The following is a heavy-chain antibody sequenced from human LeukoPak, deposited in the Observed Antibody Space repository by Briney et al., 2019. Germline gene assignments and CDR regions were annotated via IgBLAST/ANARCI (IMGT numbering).Heavy chain of an antibody. D-gene: IGHD1-14*01. J-gene: IGHJ5*02. CDR3: ARTKEYGKNWFDP. V-gene: IGHV4-31*03. Sequence: SETLSLTCTVSGGSISSGGYYWSWIRQHPGKGLEWIGYIYYSGSTYCNPSLKSRVTISVDTSKNQFSLKLSSVTAADTAVYYCARTKEYGKNWFDPWGQGTLVTVSS. CDR1: GGSISSGGYY. CDR2: IYYSGST.